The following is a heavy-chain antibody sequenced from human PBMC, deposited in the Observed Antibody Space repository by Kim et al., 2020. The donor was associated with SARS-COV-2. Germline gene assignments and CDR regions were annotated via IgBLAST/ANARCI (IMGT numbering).Heavy chain of an antibody. J-gene: IGHJ1*01. V-gene: IGHV3-23*01. CDR2: ISGSGGST. CDR1: GFTFSSYA. CDR3: ASLSGITVTTWGSFQH. D-gene: IGHD4-17*01. Sequence: GGSLRLSCAASGFTFSSYAMSWVRQAPGKGLEWVSAISGSGGSTYYADSVKGRFTISRDNSKNTLYLQMNSLRAEDTALYYCASLSGITVTTWGSFQHWGQGTLVTVSS.